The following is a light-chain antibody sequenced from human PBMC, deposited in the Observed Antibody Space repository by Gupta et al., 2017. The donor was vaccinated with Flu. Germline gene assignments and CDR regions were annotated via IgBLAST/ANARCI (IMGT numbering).Light chain of an antibody. Sequence: QSAPTQPRSVSGSPGQSVTISCTGSSNDVGGSNRVSWYQQRPGKAPKLILYDVTGRPSGVPDLFSASKSGNTASLTISGLQADDEADYYCASHAGRVTWVFGTGTTVTVL. J-gene: IGLJ1*01. V-gene: IGLV2-11*01. CDR1: SNDVGGSNR. CDR2: DVT. CDR3: ASHAGRVTWV.